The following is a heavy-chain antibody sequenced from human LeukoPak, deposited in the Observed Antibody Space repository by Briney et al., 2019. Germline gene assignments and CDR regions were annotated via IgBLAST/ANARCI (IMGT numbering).Heavy chain of an antibody. CDR3: AKDVGYYGSGSLLYY. CDR1: GFTFDDYA. D-gene: IGHD3-10*01. CDR2: ISWDSGSI. Sequence: PGGSLRLSCAASGFTFDDYAMHWVRQAPGKGLEWVSGISWDSGSIGYADSVKGRFTISRDNAKNSLYLQMNSLRAEDTALYYCAKDVGYYGSGSLLYYWGQRTLVTVSS. V-gene: IGHV3-9*01. J-gene: IGHJ4*02.